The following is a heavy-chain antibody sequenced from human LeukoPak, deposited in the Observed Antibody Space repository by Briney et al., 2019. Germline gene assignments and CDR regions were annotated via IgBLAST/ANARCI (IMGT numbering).Heavy chain of an antibody. CDR1: GGSFSGYY. D-gene: IGHD6-13*01. CDR3: ARSGYSSSWYRY. J-gene: IGHJ4*02. Sequence: SETLSLTCAVYGGSFSGYYWSWIRQPPGKGLEWIGEINHSGSTNYNPSLKSRVTISVDTSKNQFSLKLSSVTAADTAVYYCARSGYSSSWYRYWGQGTLVTVSS. CDR2: INHSGST. V-gene: IGHV4-34*01.